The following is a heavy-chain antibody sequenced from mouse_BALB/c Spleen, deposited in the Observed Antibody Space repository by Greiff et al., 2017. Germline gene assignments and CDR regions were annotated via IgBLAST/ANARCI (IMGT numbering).Heavy chain of an antibody. CDR3: AYGYDGFAY. Sequence: EVQGVESGPGLVKPSQSLSLTCTVTGYSITSDYAWNWIRQFPGNKLEWMGYISYSGSTSYNPSLKSRISITRDTSKNQFFLQLNSVTTEDTATYYCAYGYDGFAYWGQGTLVTVSA. CDR2: ISYSGST. J-gene: IGHJ3*01. D-gene: IGHD2-2*01. V-gene: IGHV3-2*02. CDR1: GYSITSDYA.